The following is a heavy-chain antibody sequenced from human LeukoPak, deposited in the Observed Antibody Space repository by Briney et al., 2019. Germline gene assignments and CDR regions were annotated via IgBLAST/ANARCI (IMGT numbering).Heavy chain of an antibody. V-gene: IGHV1-2*02. D-gene: IGHD1-26*01. Sequence: VASVPVSFKSSGITDYYIHWVRQAPGHGLEWMGWLNLNSGGANYAQQFQGRVTMTRDTSISTAYMDLSRLISDDTAVYYCARGLLVGPTTGAFDIWGQGTMVTVSS. CDR1: GITDYY. CDR2: LNLNSGGA. J-gene: IGHJ3*02. CDR3: ARGLLVGPTTGAFDI.